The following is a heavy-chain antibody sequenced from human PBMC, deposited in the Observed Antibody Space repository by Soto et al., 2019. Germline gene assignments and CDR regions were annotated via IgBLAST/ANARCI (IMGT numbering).Heavy chain of an antibody. V-gene: IGHV1-46*01. Sequence: ASVKVSCKASGYTFTSHYIHWVRQAPGQVLEWMGIINPSGGDTTYAQQFQGRVTMTRDTSTRTVYMELSSLRSEDTAVYYCARGGCGGECSFDYWGQGTLVTVSS. CDR3: ARGGCGGECSFDY. CDR1: GYTFTSHY. CDR2: INPSGGDT. J-gene: IGHJ4*02. D-gene: IGHD2-21*01.